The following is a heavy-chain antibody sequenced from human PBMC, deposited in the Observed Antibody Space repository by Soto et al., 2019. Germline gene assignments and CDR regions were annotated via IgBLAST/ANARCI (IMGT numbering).Heavy chain of an antibody. CDR3: ASAKAVVIAPLGI. CDR2: ISGSDGTT. D-gene: IGHD2-21*01. CDR1: GFTFSSHA. J-gene: IGHJ3*02. V-gene: IGHV3-23*01. Sequence: GGSLRLSCAASGFTFSSHAMSWVRQAPGKGLEWVSSISGSDGTTYYAESVKGRFSIPRDNSMNTLYLQVDTLTGADTAIYYCASAKAVVIAPLGIWGQGTMVTVSS.